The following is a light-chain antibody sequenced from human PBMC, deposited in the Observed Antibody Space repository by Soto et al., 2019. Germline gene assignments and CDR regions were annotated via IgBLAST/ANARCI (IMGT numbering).Light chain of an antibody. CDR3: QQRHMWPIT. Sequence: VLTQSPVTLSLSPGERATLSWRASQSFRGLLAWYQQKPGQDPRLLIYDAYNRATGIPPRFSGSGSGTDLTITISSLEPEDSAVYYCQQRHMWPITFGQGTRLENK. CDR1: QSFRGL. V-gene: IGKV3-11*01. J-gene: IGKJ5*01. CDR2: DAY.